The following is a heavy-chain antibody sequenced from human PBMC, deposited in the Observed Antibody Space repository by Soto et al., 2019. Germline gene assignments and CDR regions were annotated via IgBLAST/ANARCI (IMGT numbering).Heavy chain of an antibody. J-gene: IGHJ4*02. CDR1: GFTFSSYA. CDR2: ISTSGDST. CDR3: AINSRYCSSTSCYAD. V-gene: IGHV3-23*01. Sequence: EVQLLESGAGLVQPGGSLSLSCAASGFTFSSYAMSWVRQAPGKGLEGVSGISTSGDSTYYADSVKGRFTISRDNSKDTLYLQMNSLRAGDTAVYYCAINSRYCSSTSCYADWGQGTLVTVSS. D-gene: IGHD2-2*01.